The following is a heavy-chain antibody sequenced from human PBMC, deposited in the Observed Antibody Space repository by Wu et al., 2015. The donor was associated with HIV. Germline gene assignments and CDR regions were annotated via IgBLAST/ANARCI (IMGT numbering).Heavy chain of an antibody. CDR3: ARVRTRWTPKNWFDP. Sequence: QVQLVQSGAEVKKPGASVKVSCKASGYTFTGYYMHWVRQAPGQGLEWMGWINPNSGGTNYAQKFQGRVTMTRDTSISTAYMELSRLRSDDTAVYYCARVRTRWTPKNWFDPWGQGTLVTVSS. D-gene: IGHD4-23*01. V-gene: IGHV1-2*02. J-gene: IGHJ5*02. CDR1: GYTFTGYY. CDR2: INPNSGGT.